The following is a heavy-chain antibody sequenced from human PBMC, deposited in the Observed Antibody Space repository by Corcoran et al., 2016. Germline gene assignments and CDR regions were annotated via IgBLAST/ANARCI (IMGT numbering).Heavy chain of an antibody. Sequence: QVQLVQSGAEVKKPGSSVKVSCKASGGTFSSYAISWVRQAPGQGLEWMGGIIPIFGTANYAQKFKGRVTITADESTSTAYMELSSLRSEDTAVYYCARSGGAAMVEFAGGMDVWGQGTTVTVSS. CDR1: GGTFSSYA. CDR3: ARSGGAAMVEFAGGMDV. CDR2: IIPIFGTA. J-gene: IGHJ6*02. D-gene: IGHD5-18*01. V-gene: IGHV1-69*01.